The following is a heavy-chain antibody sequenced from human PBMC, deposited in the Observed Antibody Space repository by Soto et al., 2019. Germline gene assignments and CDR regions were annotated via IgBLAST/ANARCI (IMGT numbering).Heavy chain of an antibody. CDR3: ARGPRSGSESVDGFDV. Sequence: QVQLQESGPGLVKPSGTLSLTCVVSGASLSTSNWWSWVRQPPGKGLEWIGEIYHTGSASYSPSLKSRLSMSIDKAKNQFALRLTDVTAADTAKYYCARGPRSGSESVDGFDVWGQGTLVTVSS. J-gene: IGHJ3*01. D-gene: IGHD1-26*01. CDR1: GASLSTSNW. V-gene: IGHV4-4*02. CDR2: IYHTGSA.